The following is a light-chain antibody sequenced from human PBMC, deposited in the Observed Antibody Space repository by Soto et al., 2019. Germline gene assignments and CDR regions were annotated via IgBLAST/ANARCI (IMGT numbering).Light chain of an antibody. CDR3: QQTYTSPWT. CDR2: TAS. J-gene: IGKJ1*01. V-gene: IGKV1-39*01. CDR1: QGISDY. Sequence: DIQMTQSPSSLSASVGDRVTITCRASQGISDYVSWFQQKPGEAPKLLIYTASSLQSGVPIRFSGAGSRTHFVLTISGLQPEDSATYDCQQTYTSPWTFGQGTRVDIK.